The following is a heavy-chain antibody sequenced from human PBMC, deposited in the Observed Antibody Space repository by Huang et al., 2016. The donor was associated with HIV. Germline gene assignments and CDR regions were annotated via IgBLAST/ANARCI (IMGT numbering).Heavy chain of an antibody. D-gene: IGHD5-18*01. V-gene: IGHV3-30*03. CDR3: LAARLAGGFDP. CDR1: RFTFSNYG. J-gene: IGHJ5*02. CDR2: ISYDGTNN. Sequence: QVQLVESGGGVVQPGRSLRLSCAASRFTFSNYGMHWVRQAPGKGLEWVAVISYDGTNNDYADTVKGRFTSSRDNSKNTLYLQMNSLSPEDTAVYYCLAARLAGGFDPWGQGTLVTVSS.